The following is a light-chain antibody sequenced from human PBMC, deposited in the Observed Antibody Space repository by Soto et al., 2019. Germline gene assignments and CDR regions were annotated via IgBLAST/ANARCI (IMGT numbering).Light chain of an antibody. V-gene: IGKV3-11*01. CDR2: DAS. CDR1: QSVSSY. CDR3: QQRRKWPLT. J-gene: IGKJ4*01. Sequence: EIVLTQSPGTLSLSPGERATLSCRASQSVSSYLAWYQHKPGQAPRLLIYDASNRATGIPARFSGSGSGTDFTLTISSLEPEDFAVYFCQQRRKWPLTFGGGTKVEIK.